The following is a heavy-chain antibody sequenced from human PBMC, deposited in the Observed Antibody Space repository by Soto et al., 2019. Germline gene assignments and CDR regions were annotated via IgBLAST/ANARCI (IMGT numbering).Heavy chain of an antibody. D-gene: IGHD3-9*01. V-gene: IGHV1-69*12. Sequence: QVQLVQSGAEVKKPGSSVKVSCKASGGSLSNYGISWMRQAPGQGLEWMGGIIPVFGTANYAQKFQGRVTITADESTSIVYMDVTSLRSEDTAVYYCARGDATKIVVTTYYAMDVWGQGPTVTVSS. CDR2: IIPVFGTA. CDR3: ARGDATKIVVTTYYAMDV. CDR1: GGSLSNYG. J-gene: IGHJ6*02.